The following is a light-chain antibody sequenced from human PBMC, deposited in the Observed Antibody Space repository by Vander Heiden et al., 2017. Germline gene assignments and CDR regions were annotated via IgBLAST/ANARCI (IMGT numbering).Light chain of an antibody. CDR1: SSDVGGYNY. J-gene: IGLJ2*01. CDR3: CSYTSSSTLV. CDR2: EVT. Sequence: QSALTQPASVSGSPGQSITLSCTGTSSDVGGYNYVSWYQQHPGKAPKLMIYEVTYRPSGVSNRFSGSKSGNTASLTISGLQTDDEAFYYCCSYTSSSTLVFGGGTELTVL. V-gene: IGLV2-14*01.